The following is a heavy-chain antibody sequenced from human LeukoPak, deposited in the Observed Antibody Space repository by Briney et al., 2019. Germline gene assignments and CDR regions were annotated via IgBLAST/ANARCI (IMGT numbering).Heavy chain of an antibody. V-gene: IGHV4-34*01. CDR3: VGQILTGYYE. D-gene: IGHD3-9*01. Sequence: SETLSLTCAVYGGSFSGYYWSWIRQPPGKGLEWIGEINHSGSTNYNPSLKSRVTITVDTSKNQFFLKLSSVTAADTAVYYCVGQILTGYYEWGQGTLVTVSS. CDR2: INHSGST. CDR1: GGSFSGYY. J-gene: IGHJ4*02.